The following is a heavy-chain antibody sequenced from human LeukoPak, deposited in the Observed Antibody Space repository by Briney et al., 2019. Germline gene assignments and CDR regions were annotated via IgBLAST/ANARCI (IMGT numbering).Heavy chain of an antibody. V-gene: IGHV1-2*06. J-gene: IGHJ4*02. CDR1: GYTFTGYY. D-gene: IGHD6-19*01. CDR2: INPNSGGT. CDR3: ARSIRAVAYNFDY. Sequence: ASVKVSCKAPGYTFTGYYMHWVRQAPGQGLEWMGRINPNSGGTNYAQKFQGRVTMTRDTSISTAYMELSRLRSDDTAVYYCARSIRAVAYNFDYWGQGTLVTVSS.